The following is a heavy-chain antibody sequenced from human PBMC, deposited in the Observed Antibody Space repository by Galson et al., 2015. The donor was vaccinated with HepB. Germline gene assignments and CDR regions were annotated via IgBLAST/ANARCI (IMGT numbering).Heavy chain of an antibody. CDR3: ARTGRYYHDSTGDWYIDL. CDR2: TYYRSKWYN. Sequence: CAISGDSVSSNNAAWNWIRQSPSRGLEWLGRTYYRSKWYNDYALSVKSRIIITPDTSKNQFSLQLNFVTPEDTAVYYCARTGRYYHDSTGDWYIDLWGRGTLVTVSS. J-gene: IGHJ2*01. V-gene: IGHV6-1*01. D-gene: IGHD3-22*01. CDR1: GDSVSSNNAA.